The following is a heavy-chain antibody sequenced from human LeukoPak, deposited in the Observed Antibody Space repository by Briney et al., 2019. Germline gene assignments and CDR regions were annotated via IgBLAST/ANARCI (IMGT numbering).Heavy chain of an antibody. CDR1: GFTFSSYE. Sequence: GGSLRLSCAASGFTFSSYEMNWVRQAPGKGLEWVTYISSSGSTIYYADSVKGRFTISRDNAKNSLYLQMNSLRAEDTAVYYCARAQDQDTALVTSGFDYWGQGTLVTVSS. V-gene: IGHV3-48*03. J-gene: IGHJ4*02. CDR3: ARAQDQDTALVTSGFDY. CDR2: ISSSGSTI. D-gene: IGHD5-18*01.